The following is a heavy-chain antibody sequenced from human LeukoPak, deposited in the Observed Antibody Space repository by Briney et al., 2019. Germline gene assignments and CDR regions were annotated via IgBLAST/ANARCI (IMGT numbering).Heavy chain of an antibody. D-gene: IGHD2-8*02. CDR3: ATSSGAPGNM. CDR1: GVYW. Sequence: GGSLRLSCAVSGVYWMSWVRQAPGKGLEWVANINQDGSVIYYVDPVKGRFTIPRDNAKNSLYLQMNSLRAEDTGVYYCATSSGAPGNMWGQGTLVTVSS. J-gene: IGHJ4*02. V-gene: IGHV3-7*01. CDR2: INQDGSVI.